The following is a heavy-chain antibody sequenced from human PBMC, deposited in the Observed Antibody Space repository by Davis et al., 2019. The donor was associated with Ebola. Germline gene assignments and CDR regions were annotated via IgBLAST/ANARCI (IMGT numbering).Heavy chain of an antibody. V-gene: IGHV4-34*01. CDR2: INHSGST. CDR1: GFTSSSYW. CDR3: VRHHMWLGAIQD. Sequence: ESLNISCAASGFTSSSYWMSWIRQPPAKGLEWIGEINHSGSTNYNPHLKSRVTISVDTSKNQFSLKLRSVTAADTALYHCVRHHMWLGAIQDWGQGTLVTVSS. D-gene: IGHD3-10*01. J-gene: IGHJ4*02.